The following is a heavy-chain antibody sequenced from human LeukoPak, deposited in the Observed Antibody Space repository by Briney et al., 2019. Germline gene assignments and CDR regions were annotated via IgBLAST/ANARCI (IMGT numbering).Heavy chain of an antibody. J-gene: IGHJ5*02. Sequence: ASVKVSCKASGYTFTGYYMHWVRQAPGQGLEWMGWINPNTGGTNYAQKFQGRVSMTRDTSINTAYMELSRLTSDDTPVYYCAREGGSSLTIMVTNWFDPWGQGTLVTVSS. CDR3: AREGGSSLTIMVTNWFDP. CDR1: GYTFTGYY. CDR2: INPNTGGT. D-gene: IGHD2-8*01. V-gene: IGHV1-2*02.